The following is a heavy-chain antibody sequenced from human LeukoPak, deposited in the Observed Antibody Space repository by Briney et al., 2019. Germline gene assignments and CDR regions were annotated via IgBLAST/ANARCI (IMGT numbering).Heavy chain of an antibody. V-gene: IGHV4-59*01. CDR2: IYYSGST. CDR3: AKHLTNAYYDMIWFEP. J-gene: IGHJ5*02. Sequence: SETLSLTCTVSGGSINNNYWSWIRPSPGEGLEWVGYIYYSGSTNYNPSLKRRATISVDTSKNQFSLKLSSVTDADTAVYYCAKHLTNAYYDMIWFEPWGQGTLVTVSS. CDR1: GGSINNNY. D-gene: IGHD3-22*01.